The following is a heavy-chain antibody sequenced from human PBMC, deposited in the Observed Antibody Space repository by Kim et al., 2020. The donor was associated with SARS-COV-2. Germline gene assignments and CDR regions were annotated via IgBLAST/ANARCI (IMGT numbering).Heavy chain of an antibody. Sequence: SETLSLTCTVSGGSISSSSYYWGWIRQPPGKGLEWIGSIYYSGSTYYNPSLKSRVTISVDTSKNQFSLKLSSVTAADTAVYYCASHPREGRSGIIDYWGQGTLVTVSS. V-gene: IGHV4-39*01. J-gene: IGHJ4*02. CDR2: IYYSGST. CDR3: ASHPREGRSGIIDY. CDR1: GGSISSSSYY. D-gene: IGHD3-10*01.